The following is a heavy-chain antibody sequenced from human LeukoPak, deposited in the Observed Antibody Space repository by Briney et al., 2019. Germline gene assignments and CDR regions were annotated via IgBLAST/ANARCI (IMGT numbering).Heavy chain of an antibody. CDR1: GGSVSSGSYY. CDR2: MDYSGST. CDR3: ARGIDYYESGKYYRFDC. J-gene: IGHJ4*02. Sequence: PSETLSLTCTVSGGSVSSGSYYWSWIRQPPGKGLEWIAYMDYSGSTNYNPSLKSRVTISIDTSKNQFSLRLTSVTPADTAVYYCARGIDYYESGKYYRFDCWGQGALVTVSS. D-gene: IGHD3-10*01. V-gene: IGHV4-61*01.